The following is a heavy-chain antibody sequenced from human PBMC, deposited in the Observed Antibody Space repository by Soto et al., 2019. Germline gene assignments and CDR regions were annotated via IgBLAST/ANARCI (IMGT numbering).Heavy chain of an antibody. Sequence: PGGSLRLSCAASGFTFSSYGMHWVRQAPGKXLEWVAVISYDGSNKYYADSVKGRFTISRDNSKNTLYLQMNSLRAEDTAVYYCAKDQWDGSGSYWRSGQVGRGRCYYYYYGMDVWGQGTTVTVSS. CDR3: AKDQWDGSGSYWRSGQVGRGRCYYYYYGMDV. V-gene: IGHV3-30*18. CDR2: ISYDGSNK. J-gene: IGHJ6*02. D-gene: IGHD3-10*01. CDR1: GFTFSSYG.